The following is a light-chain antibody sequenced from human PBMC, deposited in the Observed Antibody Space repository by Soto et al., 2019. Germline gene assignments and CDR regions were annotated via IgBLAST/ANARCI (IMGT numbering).Light chain of an antibody. Sequence: IETTQSRVSLPCPWRASATLSRKASQSVSTKLPRNPQKPRQAPRLLIYSASSSPTGIPDRSRGSGSGTDITLTISRLEPEDYAGYYCQQYGSSATFGQGTRLEIK. CDR1: QSVSTK. J-gene: IGKJ5*01. CDR3: QQYGSSAT. V-gene: IGKV3-20*01. CDR2: SAS.